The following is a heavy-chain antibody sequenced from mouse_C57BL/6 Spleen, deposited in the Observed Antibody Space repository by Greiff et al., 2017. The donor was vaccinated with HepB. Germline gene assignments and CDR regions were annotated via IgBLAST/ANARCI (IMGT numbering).Heavy chain of an antibody. Sequence: EVKLQESGGGLVQPGGSMKLSCVASGFTFSNYWMNWVRQSPEKGLEWVAQIRLKSDNYATHYAESVKGRFTISRDDSKSSVYLQMNNLRAEDTGIYYCTKQKITTVEGFAYWGQGTLVTVSA. CDR3: TKQKITTVEGFAY. CDR2: IRLKSDNYAT. J-gene: IGHJ3*01. CDR1: GFTFSNYW. D-gene: IGHD1-1*01. V-gene: IGHV6-3*01.